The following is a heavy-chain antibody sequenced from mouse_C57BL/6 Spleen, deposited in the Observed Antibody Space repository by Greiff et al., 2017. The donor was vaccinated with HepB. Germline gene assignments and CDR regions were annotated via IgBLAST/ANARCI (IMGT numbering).Heavy chain of an antibody. V-gene: IGHV5-9-1*02. D-gene: IGHD2-1*01. J-gene: IGHJ3*01. Sequence: EVKLVESGEGLVKPGGSLKLSCAASGFTFSSYAMSWVRQTPEKRLEWVAYISSGGDYIYYADTVKGRFTISRDNARNTLYLQMSSLKSEDTAMYYCTRDGNYHAWFAYWGQGTLVTVSA. CDR2: ISSGGDYI. CDR3: TRDGNYHAWFAY. CDR1: GFTFSSYA.